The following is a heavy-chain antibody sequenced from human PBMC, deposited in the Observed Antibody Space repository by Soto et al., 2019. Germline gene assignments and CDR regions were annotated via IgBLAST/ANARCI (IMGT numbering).Heavy chain of an antibody. Sequence: GGSLRLSCAASGFTFSSYAMHWVRQAPGKGLEWVAVISYDGSNKYYADSVKGRFTISRDNSKNTLYLQMNSLRAEDTAVYYCARDQESLQTGEGAFDIWGQGTMVTVSS. CDR2: ISYDGSNK. D-gene: IGHD7-27*01. CDR3: ARDQESLQTGEGAFDI. CDR1: GFTFSSYA. J-gene: IGHJ3*02. V-gene: IGHV3-30*04.